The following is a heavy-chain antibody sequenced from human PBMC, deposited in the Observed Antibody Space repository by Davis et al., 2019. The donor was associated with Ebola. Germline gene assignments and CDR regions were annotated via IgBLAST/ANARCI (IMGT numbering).Heavy chain of an antibody. CDR1: GNTFPSND. V-gene: IGHV1-18*04. D-gene: IGHD2-21*01. J-gene: IGHJ3*02. Sequence: ASVKVSCKAAGNTFPSNDVTWVRQAPGQGLEWMGWISGYSGNTNYAQKFQGRVNMTTDRSGRTVYMELRGLRSDDTAVYYCARPVFGDRDAFDIWGQGTLVTVSS. CDR3: ARPVFGDRDAFDI. CDR2: ISGYSGNT.